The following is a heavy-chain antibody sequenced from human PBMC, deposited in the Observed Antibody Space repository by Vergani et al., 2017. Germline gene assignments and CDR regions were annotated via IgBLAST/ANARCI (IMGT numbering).Heavy chain of an antibody. Sequence: EVQLVESGGGLVQPGRSLRLSCAASGFTFDDYAMHWVRQAPGKGLEWVSGISWNSGSIGYADSVKGRFTISRDNAKNSLYLQMNSLRAEDTALYYCAKDRNWSYGGDPDDAFDIWDQGTMVTVSS. CDR3: AKDRNWSYGGDPDDAFDI. CDR1: GFTFDDYA. D-gene: IGHD1-26*01. CDR2: ISWNSGSI. J-gene: IGHJ3*02. V-gene: IGHV3-9*01.